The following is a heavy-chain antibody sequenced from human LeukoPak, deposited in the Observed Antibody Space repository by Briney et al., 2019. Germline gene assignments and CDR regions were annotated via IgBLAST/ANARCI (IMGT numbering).Heavy chain of an antibody. CDR3: ARLYCSSATCHLLFDY. CDR2: INAYNGNT. J-gene: IGHJ4*02. Sequence: GASVKVSCKASGYTFTSYGISWVRQAPGQGLEWMGWINAYNGNTNYAQKLQGRVTMTTDTSTSTAYMELRSLRSDDTAVYYCARLYCSSATCHLLFDYWGQGTLVTVSS. V-gene: IGHV1-18*01. D-gene: IGHD2-2*01. CDR1: GYTFTSYG.